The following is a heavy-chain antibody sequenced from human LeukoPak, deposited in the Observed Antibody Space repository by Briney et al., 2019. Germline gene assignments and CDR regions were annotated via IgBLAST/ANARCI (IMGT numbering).Heavy chain of an antibody. Sequence: SETLSLTCTVSGGSISSGSYYWGWIRQPPGKGLEWIGSIYYSGSTYYKPSLKSRVTISLDTSKNQFSLKLSSVTAADTAIYYCTREYGFMTTVFHAFDIWGQGTMVTVSS. V-gene: IGHV4-39*07. D-gene: IGHD4-17*01. J-gene: IGHJ3*02. CDR3: TREYGFMTTVFHAFDI. CDR2: IYYSGST. CDR1: GGSISSGSYY.